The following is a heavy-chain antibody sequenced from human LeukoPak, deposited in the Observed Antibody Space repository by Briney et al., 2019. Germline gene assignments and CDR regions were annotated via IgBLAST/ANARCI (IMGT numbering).Heavy chain of an antibody. CDR3: ARGRMVRGATSAYYFDY. CDR1: GFTYSSYG. J-gene: IGHJ4*02. D-gene: IGHD3-10*01. Sequence: GGSPRLSCAASGFTYSSYGMHWVRQAPGKGLEWVAVISYDGSNKYYADSVKGRFTISRDNAKNTLYLQMNSLRAEDTAVYYCARGRMVRGATSAYYFDYWGQGTLVTVSS. V-gene: IGHV3-30*03. CDR2: ISYDGSNK.